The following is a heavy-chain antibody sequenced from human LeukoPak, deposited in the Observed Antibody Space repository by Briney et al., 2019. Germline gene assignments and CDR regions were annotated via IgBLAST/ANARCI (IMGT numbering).Heavy chain of an antibody. CDR1: GFTFSSYA. J-gene: IGHJ4*02. CDR2: ISYDGSNK. D-gene: IGHD3-9*01. V-gene: IGHV3-30*04. Sequence: PGRSLRLSCAASGFTFSSYAMHWVRQAPGKGLEWVAVISYDGSNKYYADSVKGRFTISRDNSKNTLYLQINSLRVEDTAVYYCAKVGQNYDILTYYFDYWGQGTLVTVSS. CDR3: AKVGQNYDILTYYFDY.